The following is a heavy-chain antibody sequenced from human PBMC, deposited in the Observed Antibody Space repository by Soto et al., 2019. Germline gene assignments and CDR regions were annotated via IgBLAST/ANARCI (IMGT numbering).Heavy chain of an antibody. D-gene: IGHD3-3*02. Sequence: EVQLVESGGDSVQPGGSLRLSCAASGFTFSTYWMHWVRQAPGEGLVWVSRIKGDESSTSSADSVKGRFTISRDNAKNPLYLHMDSLRADDTAVYYCARGAFHNYYVDYWGQGTLVTVSS. CDR1: GFTFSTYW. CDR2: IKGDESST. V-gene: IGHV3-74*01. J-gene: IGHJ4*02. CDR3: ARGAFHNYYVDY.